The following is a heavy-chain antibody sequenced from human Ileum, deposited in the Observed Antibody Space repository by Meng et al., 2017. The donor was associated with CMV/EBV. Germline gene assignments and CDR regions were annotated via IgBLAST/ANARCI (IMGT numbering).Heavy chain of an antibody. CDR1: GGSLSRGHDN. D-gene: IGHD3-16*01. CDR2: VYDSGAT. V-gene: IGHV4-31*11. J-gene: IGHJ5*02. CDR3: ADYYEGQGGRGP. Sequence: CAVSGGSLSRGHDNWSWIRQHPEQGLEWIGSVYDSGATYYSPSLKSRVTISLDTSKNQFSLKLNSVTAADTAVYYCADYYEGQGGRGPWGQGILVTVSS.